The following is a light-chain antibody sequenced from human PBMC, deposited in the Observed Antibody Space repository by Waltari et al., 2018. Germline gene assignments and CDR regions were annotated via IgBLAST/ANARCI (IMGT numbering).Light chain of an antibody. J-gene: IGLJ2*01. CDR1: NSNVGSYNR. CDR2: EGN. V-gene: IGLV2-23*03. CDR3: CSNVGSSVF. Sequence: QSALTQPASVSGSPGQSITISCTGFNSNVGSYNRVSWHQTHPGKAPKLLIYEGNRRPSGVSNRFSGSKSDNTASLTLSGLQAEDEADYYCCSNVGSSVFFGGGTKLTVL.